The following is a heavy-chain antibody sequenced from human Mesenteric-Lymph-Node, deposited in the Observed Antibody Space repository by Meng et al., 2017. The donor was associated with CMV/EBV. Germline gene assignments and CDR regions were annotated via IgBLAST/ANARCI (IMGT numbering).Heavy chain of an antibody. CDR2: IRYDGSNK. J-gene: IGHJ6*02. Sequence: GESLKISCAASGFTFSSYGMHWVRQAPGKGLEWVAFIRYDGSNKYYADSVKGRFTISRDNSKNTLYLQMNSLRAEDTAVYYCAKDQAIVATHTSYYYYYGMDVWGQGTTVTVSS. CDR3: AKDQAIVATHTSYYYYYGMDV. V-gene: IGHV3-30*02. D-gene: IGHD5-12*01. CDR1: GFTFSSYG.